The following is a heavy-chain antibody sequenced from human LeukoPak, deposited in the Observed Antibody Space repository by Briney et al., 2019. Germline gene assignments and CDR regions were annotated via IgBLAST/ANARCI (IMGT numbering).Heavy chain of an antibody. V-gene: IGHV3-48*03. CDR2: ISSSDSTI. CDR3: ARGDSGYDMAFDY. D-gene: IGHD5-12*01. Sequence: SGGSPRHSCAASGFTFSNYQMHWVRQAPGKGLEWVTYISSSDSTIYYADSAKGRFTISRDNAKNSLYLQMNSLRAEDTAVYYCARGDSGYDMAFDYWGQGTLVTVSS. J-gene: IGHJ4*02. CDR1: GFTFSNYQ.